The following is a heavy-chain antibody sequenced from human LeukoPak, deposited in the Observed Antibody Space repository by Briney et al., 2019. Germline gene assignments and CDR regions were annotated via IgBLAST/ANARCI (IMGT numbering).Heavy chain of an antibody. D-gene: IGHD3-3*01. Sequence: ASVKVSCKASGYTFTSYGISWVRQAPGQGLEWMGWISAYNGNTNYAQKLQGRVTMTTDTSTSTAYMELSRLRSDDTAVYYCASHKPDYDFWSGLDYWGQGTLVTVSS. V-gene: IGHV1-18*01. CDR3: ASHKPDYDFWSGLDY. CDR1: GYTFTSYG. J-gene: IGHJ4*02. CDR2: ISAYNGNT.